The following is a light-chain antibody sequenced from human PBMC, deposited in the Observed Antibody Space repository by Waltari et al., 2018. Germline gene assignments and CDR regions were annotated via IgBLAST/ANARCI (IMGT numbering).Light chain of an antibody. CDR3: SSYTTSGTLV. CDR2: GVN. Sequence: QSAPTQPASVSGSPGQSITISCTGTSSDVGAYDFVSWQQQYPGKAPKVMIYGVNNRPSGVSNRFSGSKSGNTASLIISGLQADDEADYYCSSYTTSGTLVFGTGTKVTVL. CDR1: SSDVGAYDF. V-gene: IGLV2-14*01. J-gene: IGLJ1*01.